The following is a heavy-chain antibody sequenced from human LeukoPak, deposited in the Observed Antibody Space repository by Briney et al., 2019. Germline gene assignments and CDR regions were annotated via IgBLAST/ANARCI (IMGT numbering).Heavy chain of an antibody. Sequence: PWGSLRLSCVASGFSFNEFAFHWVRQMPGKGLEWMGIIYPGDSDTRYSPSFQGQVTISADKSISTAYLQWSSLKASDTAMYYCARHKYSGSYNSRSPVDYWGQGTLVTVSS. CDR2: IYPGDSDT. J-gene: IGHJ4*02. D-gene: IGHD1-26*01. CDR1: GFSFNEFA. V-gene: IGHV5-51*01. CDR3: ARHKYSGSYNSRSPVDY.